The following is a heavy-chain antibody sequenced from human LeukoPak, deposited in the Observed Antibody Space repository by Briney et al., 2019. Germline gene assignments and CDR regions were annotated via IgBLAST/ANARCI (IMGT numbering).Heavy chain of an antibody. J-gene: IGHJ6*02. CDR2: MNPNSGNT. V-gene: IGHV1-8*01. Sequence: ASVSASFTASGYSFSSYDINWVRQATGQGVERMGWMNPNSGNTGYAQRFQGRVIMTRNNSINTAYMELSSLRSDDTAVYYCARRGPAYYFGLDAWGQGTTVTVSS. D-gene: IGHD1-14*01. CDR1: GYSFSSYD. CDR3: ARRGPAYYFGLDA.